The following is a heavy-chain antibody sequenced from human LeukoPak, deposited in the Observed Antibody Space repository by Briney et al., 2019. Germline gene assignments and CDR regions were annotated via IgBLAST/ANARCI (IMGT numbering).Heavy chain of an antibody. CDR1: GGSISSDY. J-gene: IGHJ4*02. Sequence: SETLSLTCTVSGGSISSDYWSWIRQPPGKGLEWIGYIYFSGSTNYNPSLKSRVTISVDTSKNQFSLKLSSVTAADTAVYFCARHVLAARPSFDYWGQGTLVTVSS. D-gene: IGHD6-6*01. CDR3: ARHVLAARPSFDY. CDR2: IYFSGST. V-gene: IGHV4-59*08.